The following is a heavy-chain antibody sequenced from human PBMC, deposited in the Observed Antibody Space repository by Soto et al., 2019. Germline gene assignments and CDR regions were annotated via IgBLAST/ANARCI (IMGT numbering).Heavy chain of an antibody. CDR3: ARLAVAVSTIREDNWLDP. Sequence: SETLSLPCTVSGGSMHNYLRNWIRQPLGKGLEWIGHIYSSGSTKYNPSLESRVTISVDTSKNQFSLKLISMASADTAIYFCARLAVAVSTIREDNWLDPWGQGTLVTVS. V-gene: IGHV4-59*01. J-gene: IGHJ5*02. D-gene: IGHD2-21*02. CDR2: IYSSGST. CDR1: GGSMHNYL.